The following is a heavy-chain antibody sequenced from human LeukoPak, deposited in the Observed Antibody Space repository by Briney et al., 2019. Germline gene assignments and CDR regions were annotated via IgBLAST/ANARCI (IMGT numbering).Heavy chain of an antibody. Sequence: EGSLRLSCAASGFTFSDHYMDWVRQAPGKGLEWVGRTRNKANSYTTEYAASVKGRFTISRDDSKNSLYLQMNSLKTEDTAVYYCARSSSSWPFDYWGQGTLVTVSS. CDR1: GFTFSDHY. CDR3: ARSSSSWPFDY. D-gene: IGHD6-13*01. V-gene: IGHV3-72*01. CDR2: TRNKANSYTT. J-gene: IGHJ4*02.